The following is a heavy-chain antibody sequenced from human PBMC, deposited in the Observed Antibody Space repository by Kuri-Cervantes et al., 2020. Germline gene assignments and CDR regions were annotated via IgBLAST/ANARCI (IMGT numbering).Heavy chain of an antibody. CDR1: GFTFSNAW. V-gene: IGHV3-64*02. D-gene: IGHD3-10*01. J-gene: IGHJ4*02. CDR3: ARDTRWFGELLFVY. CDR2: ISSNGGST. Sequence: GGSLRLSCAASGFTFSNAWMSWVRQAPGKGLEYVSAISSNGGSTYYADSVKGRFTISRDNSKNTLYLQMGSLRAEDMAVYYCARDTRWFGELLFVYWGQGTLVTVSS.